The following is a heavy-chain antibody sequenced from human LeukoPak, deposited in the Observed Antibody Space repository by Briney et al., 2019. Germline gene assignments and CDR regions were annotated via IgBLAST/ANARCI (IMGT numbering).Heavy chain of an antibody. CDR1: GFNSATYW. V-gene: IGHV5-51*01. J-gene: IGHJ3*01. Sequence: GESLTISCRLSGFNSATYWIAWVRQMPGNGLEWMWVIQPDGSDTTYSPSFQGHVSISADKSINTAFLQWSSLEASDTAMYYCARPLFSSNYKAFDLWGQGTLLTVSS. CDR2: IQPDGSDT. D-gene: IGHD4-11*01. CDR3: ARPLFSSNYKAFDL.